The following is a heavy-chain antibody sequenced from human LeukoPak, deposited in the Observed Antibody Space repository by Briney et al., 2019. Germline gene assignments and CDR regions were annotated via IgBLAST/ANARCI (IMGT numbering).Heavy chain of an antibody. CDR3: ARKDTGNYPADY. J-gene: IGHJ4*02. CDR2: ISSDGGST. D-gene: IGHD1-7*01. CDR1: RFSLSRYA. V-gene: IGHV3-64*02. Sequence: GALRLSCAHSRFSLSRYALHSVRPALGRGLEYVSAISSDGGSTYYVDSVKGRFTISRDNSKNTLYLQMGSLRAEDMAVYFCARKDTGNYPADYWGQGTLVTVSS.